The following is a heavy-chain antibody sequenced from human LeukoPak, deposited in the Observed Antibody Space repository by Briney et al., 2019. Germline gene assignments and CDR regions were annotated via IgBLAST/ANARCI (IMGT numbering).Heavy chain of an antibody. CDR1: GYTFTSYY. D-gene: IGHD5-18*01. CDR3: ARETVADGYTYGLDWDI. Sequence: GASVKVSCKAFGYTFTSYYMQWVRRAPGQGLEWMGMINPGAGSTTYAQKFQGRVTMTGDTSTSTVYMELSGLRSEDTAVYYCARETVADGYTYGLDWDIWGQGTMVTVSS. J-gene: IGHJ3*02. V-gene: IGHV1-46*01. CDR2: INPGAGST.